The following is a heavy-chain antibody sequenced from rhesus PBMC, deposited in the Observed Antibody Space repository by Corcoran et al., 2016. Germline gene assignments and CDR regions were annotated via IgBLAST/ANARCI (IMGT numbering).Heavy chain of an antibody. CDR2: IRYSGEP. Sequence: QVQLQESGPGLLKPSETLSLTCAVSGGSIRNDNHYWSWIRPPPGKGLEWIGYIRYSGEPRYNSSLELRVSISRDPSKNQFSLKLNSVTAADTAVYYCARDRGNYYSGSYYYVWGRGILVTVSS. D-gene: IGHD3-16*01. CDR3: ARDRGNYYSGSYYYV. V-gene: IGHV4-122*02. J-gene: IGHJ5-2*02. CDR1: GGSIRNDNHY.